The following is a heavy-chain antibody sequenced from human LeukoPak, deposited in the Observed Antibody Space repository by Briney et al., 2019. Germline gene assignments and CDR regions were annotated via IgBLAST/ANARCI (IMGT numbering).Heavy chain of an antibody. D-gene: IGHD4-17*01. CDR3: ARGSWTTVTTYYYYGMDV. Sequence: SETLSLTCAVYGGSFSGYYWSWIRQPPGKGLECIGEINHSGSTNCNPSLKSRVTISVDTSKNQFSLKLSSVTAADTAVYYCARGSWTTVTTYYYYGMDVWGQGTTVTVSS. J-gene: IGHJ6*02. V-gene: IGHV4-34*01. CDR1: GGSFSGYY. CDR2: INHSGST.